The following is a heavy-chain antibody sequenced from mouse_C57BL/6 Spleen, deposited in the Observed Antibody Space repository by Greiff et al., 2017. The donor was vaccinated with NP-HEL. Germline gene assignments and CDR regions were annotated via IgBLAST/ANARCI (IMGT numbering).Heavy chain of an antibody. V-gene: IGHV5-6*01. Sequence: EVHLVESGGDLVKPGGSLKLSCAASGFTFSSYGMSWVRQTPDKRLEWVATISSGGSYTYYPDSVKGRFTISRDNAKNTLYLQMSSLKSEDTAMYYCARHEDYYYGFHFEVWGTGTTVTVSS. D-gene: IGHD1-1*01. CDR2: ISSGGSYT. CDR3: ARHEDYYYGFHFEV. CDR1: GFTFSSYG. J-gene: IGHJ1*03.